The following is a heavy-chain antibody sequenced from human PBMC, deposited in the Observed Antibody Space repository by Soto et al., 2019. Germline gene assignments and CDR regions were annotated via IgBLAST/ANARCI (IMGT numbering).Heavy chain of an antibody. CDR2: IYYSGNT. CDR3: ARSVFP. CDR1: GGSISSGGYY. Sequence: QVQLQESGPGLVKPSQTLSLTCTVSGGSISSGGYYWSWIRQHPGKGLEWIGYIYYSGNTYYNPSLXSXXTISVDTSKHQCSLKLTSVTAADTAVYYCARSVFPWGQGTLVTVSS. J-gene: IGHJ5*02. V-gene: IGHV4-31*03.